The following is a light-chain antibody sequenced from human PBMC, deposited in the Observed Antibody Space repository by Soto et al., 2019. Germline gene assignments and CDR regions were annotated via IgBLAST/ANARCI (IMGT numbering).Light chain of an antibody. CDR2: EGS. J-gene: IGLJ3*02. CDR3: YSYAGRSIPWV. V-gene: IGLV2-23*01. CDR1: SCDIGKYNL. Sequence: QSALTQPASVSGSPGQSITISCTGTSCDIGKYNLVSWYQQHSGKAPKLLIYEGSTRPSGVSSRFSGSKSGNTASLTISGLQAEDEADYYCYSYAGRSIPWVFGGGTKVTVL.